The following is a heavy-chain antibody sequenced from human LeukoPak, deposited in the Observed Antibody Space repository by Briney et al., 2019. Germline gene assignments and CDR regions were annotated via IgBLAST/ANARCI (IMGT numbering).Heavy chain of an antibody. J-gene: IGHJ4*02. CDR3: ARWAPRADSSSRIGGDY. CDR1: GVSISSSSYY. Sequence: PSETLPLTCTVSGVSISSSSYYWGWIRQPPGKGLEWIGSIYYSGSTYYNPSLKSQITISVDTSKNPFSLKLSSVPAADTAVYYCARWAPRADSSSRIGGDYWGQGTLVTVSS. CDR2: IYYSGST. D-gene: IGHD6-13*01. V-gene: IGHV4-39*07.